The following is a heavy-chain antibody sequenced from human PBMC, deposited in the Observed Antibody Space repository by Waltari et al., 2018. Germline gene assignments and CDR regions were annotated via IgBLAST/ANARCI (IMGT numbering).Heavy chain of an antibody. CDR1: GGSISSYY. J-gene: IGHJ3*02. CDR3: AREGKSDPYDFWSGYFAFDI. V-gene: IGHV4-59*01. Sequence: QVQLQESGPGLVKPSETLSLTCTVSGGSISSYYWSWIRQPPGKGLEWIGYIYYSGSTNHNPSLKSRVTISVDTSKNQFSLKLSSVTAADTAVYYCAREGKSDPYDFWSGYFAFDIWGQGTMVTVSS. CDR2: IYYSGST. D-gene: IGHD3-3*01.